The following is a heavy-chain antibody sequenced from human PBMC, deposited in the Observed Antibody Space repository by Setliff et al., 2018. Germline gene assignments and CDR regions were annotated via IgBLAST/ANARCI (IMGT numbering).Heavy chain of an antibody. CDR2: IYYSGST. J-gene: IGHJ4*02. CDR3: ARRETYYNFWSGYYAY. D-gene: IGHD3-3*01. V-gene: IGHV4-39*07. CDR1: GGSISSSSYY. Sequence: SETMSLTCTVSGGSISSSSYYWGWIRQPPGKGLEWIGSIYYSGSTYYNPSLKSRFTISVDTSKNQFSLKLSSVTAADTAVYYCARRETYYNFWSGYYAYWGQGTLVTVSS.